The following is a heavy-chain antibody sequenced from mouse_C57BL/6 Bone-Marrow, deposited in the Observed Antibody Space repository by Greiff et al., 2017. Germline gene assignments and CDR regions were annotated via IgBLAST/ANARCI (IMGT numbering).Heavy chain of an antibody. CDR3: ARLRYYGSSVYAMDY. CDR2: ISYSGST. CDR1: GYSITSDY. J-gene: IGHJ4*01. V-gene: IGHV3-8*01. Sequence: EVHLVESGPGLAKPSQTLSLTCSVTGYSITSDYWNWIRKFPGNKLEYMGYISYSGSTYYNPSLKSRISITRDTSKNQYYLQLNSVTTEDTATYYCARLRYYGSSVYAMDYWGQGTSVTVSS. D-gene: IGHD1-1*01.